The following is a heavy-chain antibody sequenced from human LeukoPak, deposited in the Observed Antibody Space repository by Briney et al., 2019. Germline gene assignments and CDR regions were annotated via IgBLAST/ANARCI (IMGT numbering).Heavy chain of an antibody. J-gene: IGHJ6*02. CDR2: IYYSGST. CDR3: ARITFVVEGYGMDV. CDR1: GGSIISYY. Sequence: SETLSLPCPVSGGSIISYYWSWIRQPPGKGLEWIGYIYYSGSTNYNPSLKSRVTISVDTSKNQFSLKLSSVTAADTAVYYCARITFVVEGYGMDVWGQGTTVTVSS. V-gene: IGHV4-59*08. D-gene: IGHD2-21*01.